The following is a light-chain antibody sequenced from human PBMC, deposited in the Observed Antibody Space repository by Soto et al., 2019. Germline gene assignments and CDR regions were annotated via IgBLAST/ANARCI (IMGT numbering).Light chain of an antibody. J-gene: IGKJ4*01. CDR3: QHYNCYSEA. V-gene: IGKV1-5*03. CDR2: KAS. CDR1: QTISSW. Sequence: DIQMTQSPSSFSGPVGDRVTITCRDSQTISSWLAWYQQKPGKAPKLLIYKASTLKSGVPSRFSGSGSGTEFTLTISSLEPDDFGTDYCQHYNCYSEAFGRGTKVDIK.